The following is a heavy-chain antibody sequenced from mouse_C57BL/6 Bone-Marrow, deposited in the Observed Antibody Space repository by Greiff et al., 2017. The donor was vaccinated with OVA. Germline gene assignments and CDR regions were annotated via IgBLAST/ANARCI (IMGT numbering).Heavy chain of an antibody. CDR2: INPSSGYT. Sequence: QVQLQQSGAELARPGASVKMSCKASGYTFTSYTMHWVKQRPGQGLEWIGYINPSSGYTKYNQKFKDKATLTADKSSSTAYMQLSSLTSDDSAVYYCARYYGYDEGFAYWGQGTLVTVSA. D-gene: IGHD2-2*01. CDR1: GYTFTSYT. V-gene: IGHV1-4*01. J-gene: IGHJ3*01. CDR3: ARYYGYDEGFAY.